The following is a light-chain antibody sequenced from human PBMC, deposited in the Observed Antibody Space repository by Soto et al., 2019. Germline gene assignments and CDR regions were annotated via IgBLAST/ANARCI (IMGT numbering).Light chain of an antibody. Sequence: EILMTQSPSTLAVSAGNGDIGACRASQSVESWLAWYQQKPGQAPKLLISDVSTRATGIPSRFSGSGSGTEFTLTISCLQSEDFATYYCQQYNTYSGTFGQGTKV. CDR3: QQYNTYSGT. CDR1: QSVESW. J-gene: IGKJ1*01. CDR2: DVS. V-gene: IGKV1-5*01.